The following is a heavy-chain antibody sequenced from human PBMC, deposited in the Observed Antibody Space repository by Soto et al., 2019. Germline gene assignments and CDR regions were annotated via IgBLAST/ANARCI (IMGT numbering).Heavy chain of an antibody. V-gene: IGHV3-30*18. CDR3: AKDRSSAYCSSTSCYTGYYYNYGMDV. J-gene: IGHJ6*02. D-gene: IGHD2-2*02. Sequence: PGGSLRVSCAASGFTFSSNVMHWVGQSQGQGLEWVAVISYDGSNKYYADSVNGRFTISRDNSKNTLYLQMNSLRAEYTAVYYGAKDRSSAYCSSTSCYTGYYYNYGMDVWGQGTTFTVSS. CDR1: GFTFSSNV. CDR2: ISYDGSNK.